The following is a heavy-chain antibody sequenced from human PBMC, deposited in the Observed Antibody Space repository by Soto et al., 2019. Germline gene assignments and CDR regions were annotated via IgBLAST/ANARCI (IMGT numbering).Heavy chain of an antibody. CDR1: GFTFSDYW. J-gene: IGHJ4*02. D-gene: IGHD5-12*01. CDR3: AKQPPRPGRDGYNFDY. CDR2: IKRDGSTT. Sequence: PGGSLRLSCAASGFTFSDYWMHWVRQAPGKGLEWVSRIKRDGSTTNYADSVKGRFTISRDNAKNTLYLEMNSLRVEDTADYYCAKQPPRPGRDGYNFDYWGQGTLVTVSS. V-gene: IGHV3-74*01.